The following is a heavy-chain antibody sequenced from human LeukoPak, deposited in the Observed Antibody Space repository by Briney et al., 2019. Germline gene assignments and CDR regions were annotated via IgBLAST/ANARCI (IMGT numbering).Heavy chain of an antibody. Sequence: ASVKVSCKVSGYTLTELSMHWVRQAPGKGLEWMGGFDPEDGETIYAQKFQGIVTMTEDTSTDTAYMELSSLRSEDTAVYYCATRVGASPNWFDPWGQGTLVTVSS. CDR3: ATRVGASPNWFDP. V-gene: IGHV1-24*01. CDR2: FDPEDGET. J-gene: IGHJ5*02. D-gene: IGHD1-26*01. CDR1: GYTLTELS.